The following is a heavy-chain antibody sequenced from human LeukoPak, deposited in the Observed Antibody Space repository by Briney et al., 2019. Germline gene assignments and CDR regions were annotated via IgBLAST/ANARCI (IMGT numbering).Heavy chain of an antibody. CDR2: FYAGGST. CDR3: ARGSTVTTLSPYYYYYMDV. J-gene: IGHJ6*03. CDR1: GVSISSDNSN. V-gene: IGHV4-61*02. Sequence: PSQTLSLTCPVSGVSISSDNSNWSWIRQPAGKGLEWIGRFYAGGSTNYNPSLESRVTISVDPSKNHFSLKLRSVTAADTAVYYCARGSTVTTLSPYYYYYMDVWGKGTTVTVSS. D-gene: IGHD4-17*01.